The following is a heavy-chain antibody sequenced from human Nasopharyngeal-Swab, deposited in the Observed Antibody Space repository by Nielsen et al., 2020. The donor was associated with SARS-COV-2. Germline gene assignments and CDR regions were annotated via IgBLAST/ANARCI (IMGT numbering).Heavy chain of an antibody. Sequence: SETLSLTCTVSGGSISSYYWSWIRQPPGKGLEWIGYIYYSGSTNYNPSLKGRVTISVDTSKNQFSLKLSFVTAADTAVYYCARTIIAAAEGYFDYWGQGTLVTVSS. CDR1: GGSISSYY. V-gene: IGHV4-59*01. CDR2: IYYSGST. J-gene: IGHJ4*02. CDR3: ARTIIAAAEGYFDY. D-gene: IGHD6-13*01.